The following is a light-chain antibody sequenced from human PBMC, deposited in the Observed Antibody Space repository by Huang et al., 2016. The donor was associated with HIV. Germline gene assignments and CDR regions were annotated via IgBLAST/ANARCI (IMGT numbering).Light chain of an antibody. CDR2: DAS. CDR3: QQYDNLPLT. Sequence: DILMTQSPSSLSASVGDRVTITCQASQDFSNYLNWYQQKPGKAPKLLIYDASNLETGVPSRFSGSGSGTDFTFTISSLQPEDIATYYCQQYDNLPLTFGGGTKVEIK. J-gene: IGKJ4*01. V-gene: IGKV1-33*01. CDR1: QDFSNY.